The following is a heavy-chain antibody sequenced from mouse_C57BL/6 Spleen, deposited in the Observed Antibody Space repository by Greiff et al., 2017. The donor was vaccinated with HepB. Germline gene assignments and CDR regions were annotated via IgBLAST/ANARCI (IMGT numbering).Heavy chain of an antibody. CDR3: TTGYFTTVVAPFAY. J-gene: IGHJ3*01. CDR1: GFNIKDDY. V-gene: IGHV14-4*01. Sequence: EVHLVESGAELVRPGASVKLSCTASGFNIKDDYMHWVKQRPEQGLEWIGWIDPENGDTEYASKFQGKATITADTSSNTAYLQLSSLTSEDTAVYYCTTGYFTTVVAPFAYWGQGTLVTVSA. D-gene: IGHD1-1*01. CDR2: IDPENGDT.